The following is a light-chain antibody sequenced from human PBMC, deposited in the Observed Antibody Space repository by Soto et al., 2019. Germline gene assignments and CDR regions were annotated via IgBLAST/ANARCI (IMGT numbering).Light chain of an antibody. CDR2: KAS. Sequence: DIQLTQSPSTLSTSVGDRVTITCRASQSISSWLAWYQQKPGKAPNLLIYKASRLQSGVPSRFSGSGSGTESTPPISSLKPDNFAPYYGKQNNGYPYPFGKGTKLRSN. CDR1: QSISSW. V-gene: IGKV1-5*03. CDR3: KQNNGYPYP. J-gene: IGKJ2*01.